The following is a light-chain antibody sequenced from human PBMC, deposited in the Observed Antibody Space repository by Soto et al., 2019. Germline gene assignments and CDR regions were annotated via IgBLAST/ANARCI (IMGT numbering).Light chain of an antibody. CDR3: QQHSDWPLI. Sequence: IGLTKSPGTLSLSPGEIATLSCRASQSVGSSHLAWYQQKPGQAPSLLMYGASSRATGIPDRFSGSGSGTDFTLSISSLQSEDLAVYYCQQHSDWPLIFGGATKVDIK. J-gene: IGKJ4*01. V-gene: IGKV3D-20*02. CDR1: QSVGSSH. CDR2: GAS.